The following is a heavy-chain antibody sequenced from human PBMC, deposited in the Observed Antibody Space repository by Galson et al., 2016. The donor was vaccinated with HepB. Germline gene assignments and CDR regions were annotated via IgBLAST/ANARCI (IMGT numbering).Heavy chain of an antibody. Sequence: SVKVSCKASGYIFSSYGISWVRQAPGQGLEWMGWISSYNSNTDSAQNLQGRVTMTTDTSTSTAYMELRSLRSDDTAVYYCARDLRYYDDSGGFAYWGQGTPGTASS. D-gene: IGHD3-22*01. CDR1: GYIFSSYG. J-gene: IGHJ4*02. CDR2: ISSYNSNT. V-gene: IGHV1-18*01. CDR3: ARDLRYYDDSGGFAY.